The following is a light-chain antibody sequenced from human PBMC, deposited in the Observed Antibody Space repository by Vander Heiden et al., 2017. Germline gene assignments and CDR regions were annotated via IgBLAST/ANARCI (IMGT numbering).Light chain of an antibody. V-gene: IGLV1-51*01. CDR3: GTWDSSLSVGV. CDR2: DNT. Sequence: QSVLTQPPSVSPAPGLRVIIPCSGRTSNIGNNYVSWYQHLPGTAPKLLIYDNTNRPSGIPDRFSASKFGASATLDITGLQTGDEADYYCGTWDSSLSVGVFGTGTKVTVL. J-gene: IGLJ1*01. CDR1: TSNIGNNY.